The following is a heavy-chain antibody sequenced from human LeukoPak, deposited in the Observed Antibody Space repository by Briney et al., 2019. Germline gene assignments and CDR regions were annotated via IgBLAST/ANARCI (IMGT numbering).Heavy chain of an antibody. CDR1: GGSISSYY. V-gene: IGHV4-59*01. CDR2: IYYSGST. J-gene: IGHJ4*02. Sequence: PSETLSLTCTVSGGSISSYYWSWIRQPPGKGLEWIGDIYYSGSTNYNPSLKSRVTISVDTSKNQFSLKLSSVTAADTAVYYCARLLASSWTHFDYWGQGTLVTVSS. CDR3: ARLLASSWTHFDY. D-gene: IGHD6-13*01.